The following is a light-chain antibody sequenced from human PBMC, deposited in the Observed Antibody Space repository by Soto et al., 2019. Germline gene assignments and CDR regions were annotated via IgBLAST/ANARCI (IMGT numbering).Light chain of an antibody. J-gene: IGKJ5*01. CDR2: DAS. CDR1: QSVSSY. CDR3: QQRSNWPT. V-gene: IGKV3-11*01. Sequence: EIVLTQSPATLSLSPGERATLSCRASQSVSSYLAWYQQKPGQAPRLLIYDASNRATGIPARFSGSGSGTDFTLTISSLEPEDFAVYYCQQRSNWPTFA.